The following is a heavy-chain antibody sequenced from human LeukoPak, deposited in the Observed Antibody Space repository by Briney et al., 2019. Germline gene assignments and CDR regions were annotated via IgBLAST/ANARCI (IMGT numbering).Heavy chain of an antibody. CDR2: ISYDGSNK. J-gene: IGHJ4*02. V-gene: IGHV3-30-3*01. CDR3: AKDNYFDSSGYSDFAY. CDR1: GFTFSSYA. Sequence: PGGSLRLSCAASGFTFSSYAMHWVRQAPGKGLEWVAVISYDGSNKYYADSVKGRFTISRDNSKNTLYLQMNSLRAEDTALYYCAKDNYFDSSGYSDFAYWGQGTLVTVSS. D-gene: IGHD3-22*01.